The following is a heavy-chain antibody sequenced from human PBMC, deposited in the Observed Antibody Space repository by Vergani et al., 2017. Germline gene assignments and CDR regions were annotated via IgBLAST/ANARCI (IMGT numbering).Heavy chain of an antibody. CDR2: IIPVLGKT. Sequence: QVQLVQSGAEVKKPGSSVKVSCKASGATFRSNTISWVRQVPGQGLEWMGRIIPVLGKTKYAQDFQGRLTITAETSTSTAYMELTSLRSQDTAVYYCARHRRGYGGDPEDYYYGMDVWGQGTTGTVSS. CDR3: ARHRRGYGGDPEDYYYGMDV. J-gene: IGHJ6*02. D-gene: IGHD2-21*02. V-gene: IGHV1-69*02. CDR1: GATFRSNT.